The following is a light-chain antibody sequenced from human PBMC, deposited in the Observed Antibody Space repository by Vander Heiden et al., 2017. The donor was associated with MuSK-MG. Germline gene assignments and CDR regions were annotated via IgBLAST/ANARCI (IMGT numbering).Light chain of an antibody. V-gene: IGLV1-40*01. CDR3: QSYDSSLGDVI. CDR2: GSS. J-gene: IGLJ2*01. Sequence: PKLLIFGSSNRPSGVSYRFPGSQSGTSPSLAITGLQAEDEADYYCQSYDSSLGDVIIGGGTKLTVL.